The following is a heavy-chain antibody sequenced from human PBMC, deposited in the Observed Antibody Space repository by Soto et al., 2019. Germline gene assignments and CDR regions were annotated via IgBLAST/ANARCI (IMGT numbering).Heavy chain of an antibody. Sequence: QVQLQQWGAGLLKPSETLSLTCAVYGGSFSGYYWSWIRQPPGKGLEWIGEINHSGSTNYNPSLKSRVTISVDTSKNQFSLKLSSVNAADTAVYYCARGASTANWFDPWGQGTLVTVSS. CDR3: ARGASTANWFDP. V-gene: IGHV4-34*01. D-gene: IGHD4-17*01. CDR2: INHSGST. J-gene: IGHJ5*02. CDR1: GGSFSGYY.